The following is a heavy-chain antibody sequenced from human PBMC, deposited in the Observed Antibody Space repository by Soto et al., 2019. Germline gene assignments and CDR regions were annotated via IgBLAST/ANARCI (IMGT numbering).Heavy chain of an antibody. CDR3: ARGPKYYDILTGYYRTNYFDY. CDR2: IYHSGST. D-gene: IGHD3-9*01. Sequence: SETLSLTCAVSSGSISSSNWWSWVRQPPGKGLEWIGEIYHSGSTNYNPSLKSRVTISVDKSKNQFSLKLSSVTAADTAVYYCARGPKYYDILTGYYRTNYFDYWGQGTLVTVSS. CDR1: SGSISSSNW. V-gene: IGHV4-4*02. J-gene: IGHJ4*02.